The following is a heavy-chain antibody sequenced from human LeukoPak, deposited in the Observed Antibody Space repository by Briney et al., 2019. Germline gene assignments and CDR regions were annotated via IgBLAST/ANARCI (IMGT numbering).Heavy chain of an antibody. Sequence: ASVKVSCKASGYTFTSYDINWVRQATGQGLEWMGWMNPNSGNTGYAQKLQGRVTMTTDTSTSTAYMELRSLRSDDTAVYYCARDSSTSPNRFDPWGQGTLVTVSS. CDR3: ARDSSTSPNRFDP. CDR2: MNPNSGNT. CDR1: GYTFTSYD. V-gene: IGHV1-8*01. D-gene: IGHD2-2*01. J-gene: IGHJ5*02.